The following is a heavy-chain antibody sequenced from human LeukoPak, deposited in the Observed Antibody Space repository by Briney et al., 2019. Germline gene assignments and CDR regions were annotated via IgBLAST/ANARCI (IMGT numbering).Heavy chain of an antibody. Sequence: PSETLSLTCTVCGGSISSYSWSWMRQHAGKGLEWIGRIYPRESPNYNPSLKSRVIMSVDKSKNQFSLKLSSVTAADTAVYYCAREWHHVFDYWGQGNLVSVSS. J-gene: IGHJ4*02. D-gene: IGHD5-12*01. V-gene: IGHV4-4*07. CDR1: GGSISSYS. CDR2: IYPRESP. CDR3: AREWHHVFDY.